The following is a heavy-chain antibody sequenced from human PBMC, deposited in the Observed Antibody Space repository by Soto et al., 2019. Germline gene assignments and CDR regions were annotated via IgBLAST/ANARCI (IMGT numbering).Heavy chain of an antibody. CDR2: INHSGST. Sequence: SETMSLTCAVYGGSFSGYYWSWIRQPPGKGLEWIGEINHSGSTNYNPSLKSRVTISVDTSKNQFSLKLSSVTAADTAVYYCARSGRMYYYDSSGYYTGYYYYYGMDVWGQGTTVTVSS. J-gene: IGHJ6*02. CDR1: GGSFSGYY. D-gene: IGHD3-22*01. CDR3: ARSGRMYYYDSSGYYTGYYYYYGMDV. V-gene: IGHV4-34*01.